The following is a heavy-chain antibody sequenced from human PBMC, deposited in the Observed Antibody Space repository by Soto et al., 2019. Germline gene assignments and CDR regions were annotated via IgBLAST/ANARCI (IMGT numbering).Heavy chain of an antibody. J-gene: IGHJ6*02. Sequence: PGESLKISCKGSGYSFTSYWIGWVRQMPGKGLEWMGIIYPGDSDTRYSPSFQGQVTISADKSISTAYLQWSSLKASDTAMYYCASGYCSGGSCSRYGMDVWGQGTTVTVSS. V-gene: IGHV5-51*01. CDR1: GYSFTSYW. CDR2: IYPGDSDT. D-gene: IGHD2-15*01. CDR3: ASGYCSGGSCSRYGMDV.